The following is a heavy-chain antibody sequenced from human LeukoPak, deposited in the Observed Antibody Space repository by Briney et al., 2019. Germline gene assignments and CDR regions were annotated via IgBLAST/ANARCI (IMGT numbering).Heavy chain of an antibody. J-gene: IGHJ4*02. CDR2: IYSGGST. D-gene: IGHD3-10*01. V-gene: IGHV3-66*01. CDR3: ARDARSNYYYGSGKYYFDY. Sequence: GGSLRLSCAASGFTVSSNYMSWVRQAPGKGLEWVSVIYSGGSTYYADSVKGRFTISRDNSKNTLYLQMNSLRAEDTAVYYCARDARSNYYYGSGKYYFDYWGQGTLVTISS. CDR1: GFTVSSNY.